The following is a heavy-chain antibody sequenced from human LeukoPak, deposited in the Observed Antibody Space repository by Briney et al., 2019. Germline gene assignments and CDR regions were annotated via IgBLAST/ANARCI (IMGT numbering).Heavy chain of an antibody. D-gene: IGHD2/OR15-2a*01. CDR3: AKGGSTNFYYGDV. J-gene: IGHJ6*02. Sequence: SETLSLTCSVSGGSMTNLYWTWIRQPPGKGLEWIGDIYDSGTTRYNTSLESRVSISVDTSKNQFSLKLSSVTAADTAVYYCAKGGSTNFYYGDVWGQGTTVTVSS. V-gene: IGHV4-59*01. CDR2: IYDSGTT. CDR1: GGSMTNLY.